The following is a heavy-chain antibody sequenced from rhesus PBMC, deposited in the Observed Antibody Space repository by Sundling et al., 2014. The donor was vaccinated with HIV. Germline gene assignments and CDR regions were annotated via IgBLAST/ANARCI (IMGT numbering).Heavy chain of an antibody. CDR1: GGSFSGYY. J-gene: IGHJ4*01. D-gene: IGHD2-21*01. Sequence: QLQLQESGPGLVKPSETLSLTCAVSGGSFSGYYWGWIRQPPGKGLEWIGYFGGTTGNTYYNPSLQSRVTISTDTSKTQLSLNLSSVTAADTAVYYCARVKSGPFSLRFDSWGQGVLVTVST. V-gene: IGHV4-165*01. CDR2: FGGTTGNT. CDR3: ARVKSGPFSLRFDS.